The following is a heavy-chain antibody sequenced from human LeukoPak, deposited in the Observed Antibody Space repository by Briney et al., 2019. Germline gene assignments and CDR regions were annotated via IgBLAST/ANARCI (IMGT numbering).Heavy chain of an antibody. J-gene: IGHJ4*02. Sequence: ASVKVSCKASGYTFTSYGISWVRQAPGQGLEWMGWISAYNGNTNYAQKLQGRVTMTTDTSTSTAYMELRSLRSDDTAVYYCARTPTGHYGSSGYSPYYFDYWGQGTLVTASS. D-gene: IGHD3-22*01. CDR1: GYTFTSYG. CDR3: ARTPTGHYGSSGYSPYYFDY. V-gene: IGHV1-18*01. CDR2: ISAYNGNT.